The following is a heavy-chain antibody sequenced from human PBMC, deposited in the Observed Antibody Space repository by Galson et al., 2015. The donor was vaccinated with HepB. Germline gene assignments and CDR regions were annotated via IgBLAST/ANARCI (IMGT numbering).Heavy chain of an antibody. CDR2: ISSSSSYI. V-gene: IGHV3-21*01. CDR1: GFTFSSYS. CDR3: ARDRSIAAAEVLFDY. Sequence: SLRLSCAASGFTFSSYSMNWVRQAPGKGLEWVSSISSSSSYIYFADSVKGRFTISRDNAKNSLYLQMNSLRAEDTAVYYCARDRSIAAAEVLFDYWGQGTLVTVSS. D-gene: IGHD6-13*01. J-gene: IGHJ4*02.